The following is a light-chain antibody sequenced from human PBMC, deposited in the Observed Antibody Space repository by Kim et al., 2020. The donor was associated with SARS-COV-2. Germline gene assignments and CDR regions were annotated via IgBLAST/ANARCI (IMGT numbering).Light chain of an antibody. V-gene: IGKV3-20*01. CDR1: QSVSSNY. J-gene: IGKJ1*01. CDR3: QQYSSSPAT. CDR2: GAS. Sequence: SPGERATRSCRASQSVSSNYLAWYQQKPGQAPRLLIYGASSRATGIPGRFSGSGSGTDFTLTITRLEPEDFAVYYCQQYSSSPATFGQGTKVDIK.